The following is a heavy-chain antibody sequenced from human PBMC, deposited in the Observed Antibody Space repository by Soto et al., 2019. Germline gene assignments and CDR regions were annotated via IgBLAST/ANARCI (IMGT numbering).Heavy chain of an antibody. D-gene: IGHD6-13*01. Sequence: SETLSLTCTVSGGSISSYYWSWIRQPPGKGLEWIGYIYYSGSTNYNPSLKSRVTISVDTSKNQFFLKLSSVTAADTAVNYCARRSVYSSSSYGELFDYWGQGTLVTVSS. V-gene: IGHV4-59*01. CDR1: GGSISSYY. CDR2: IYYSGST. CDR3: ARRSVYSSSSYGELFDY. J-gene: IGHJ4*02.